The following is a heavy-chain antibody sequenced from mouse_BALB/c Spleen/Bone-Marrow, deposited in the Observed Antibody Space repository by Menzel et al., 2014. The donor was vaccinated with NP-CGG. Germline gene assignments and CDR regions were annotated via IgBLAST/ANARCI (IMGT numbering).Heavy chain of an antibody. CDR1: EFSLTSYG. CDR2: IWAGGST. V-gene: IGHV2-9*02. CDR3: ARGGSSRAWFAY. J-gene: IGHJ3*01. D-gene: IGHD1-1*01. Sequence: VQLVESGPGLVAPSQSLSITCTVSEFSLTSYGVHWVRQPPGKGLEWLGVIWAGGSTNYNSALMSRLSISKDNSKSQVSLKMNSLQTDDTAMYYCARGGSSRAWFAYWGQGTLVTVSA.